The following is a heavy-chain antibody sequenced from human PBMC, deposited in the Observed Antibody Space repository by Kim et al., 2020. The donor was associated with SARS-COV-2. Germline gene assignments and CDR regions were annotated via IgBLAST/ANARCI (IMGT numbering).Heavy chain of an antibody. CDR3: VTPYGGNSIVY. J-gene: IGHJ4*02. V-gene: IGHV3-64D*06. CDR2: T. D-gene: IGHD4-17*01. Sequence: TYYADSVKGRFTISRDNSKNTLYLQMSSLRAEDTAVYYCVTPYGGNSIVYWGQGTLVTVSS.